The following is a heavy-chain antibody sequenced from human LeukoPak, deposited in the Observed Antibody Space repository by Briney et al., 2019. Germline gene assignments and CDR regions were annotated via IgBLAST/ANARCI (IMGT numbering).Heavy chain of an antibody. V-gene: IGHV3-53*01. CDR2: IYSDGST. CDR3: ARVAEIQLWLRSAFDY. CDR1: GFTVSSNY. Sequence: GGSLRLSCAASGFTVSSNYMSWVRQAPGKGLEWVSLIYSDGSTYYADSVKGRFTISRDNAKNSLYLQMNSLRDEDTAVYYCARVAEIQLWLRSAFDYWGQGTLVTVSS. D-gene: IGHD5-18*01. J-gene: IGHJ4*02.